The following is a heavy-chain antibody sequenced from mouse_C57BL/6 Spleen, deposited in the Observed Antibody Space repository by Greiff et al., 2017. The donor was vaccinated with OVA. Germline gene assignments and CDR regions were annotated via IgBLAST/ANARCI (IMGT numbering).Heavy chain of an antibody. J-gene: IGHJ3*01. CDR1: GYTFTTYP. D-gene: IGHD2-4*01. CDR3: ARCDDYGRAWFAY. Sequence: QVQLQQSGAELVKPGASVKMSYKASGYTFTTYPIEWMKQTHGKSLEWIGNFHPYNDDTKYNEKFKGKATLTVEKSSSTVYLELSLLTSDDSAVYFCARCDDYGRAWFAYWGQGTLVTVSA. CDR2: FHPYNDDT. V-gene: IGHV1-47*01.